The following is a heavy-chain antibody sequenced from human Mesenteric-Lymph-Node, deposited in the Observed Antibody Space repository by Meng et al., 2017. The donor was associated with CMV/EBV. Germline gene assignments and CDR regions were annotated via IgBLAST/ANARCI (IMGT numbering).Heavy chain of an antibody. Sequence: CKASGGTFSSYAISWVRQAPGQGLEWMGRIIPILGIANYAQKFQGRVTITADKSTSTAYMELSSLRSEDTAVYYCARTYTNYDSFDFWGQGTLVTVSS. D-gene: IGHD4-11*01. J-gene: IGHJ4*02. CDR3: ARTYTNYDSFDF. CDR2: IIPILGIA. CDR1: GGTFSSYA. V-gene: IGHV1-69*04.